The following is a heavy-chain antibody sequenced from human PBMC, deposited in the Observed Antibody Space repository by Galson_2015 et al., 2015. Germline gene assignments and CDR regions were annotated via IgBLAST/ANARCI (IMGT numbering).Heavy chain of an antibody. CDR3: AKGYLPFSFFDY. D-gene: IGHD2-15*01. CDR1: GFSFSSYG. CDR2: ISYDGTNE. V-gene: IGHV3-30*18. J-gene: IGHJ4*02. Sequence: SLRLSCAASGFSFSSYGMHWVRQAPGKGLEWVAVISYDGTNEYYADSVKGQFTITRDNSKNILYLEMNSLRAEDTAVYYCAKGYLPFSFFDYWGQGTLVTVSS.